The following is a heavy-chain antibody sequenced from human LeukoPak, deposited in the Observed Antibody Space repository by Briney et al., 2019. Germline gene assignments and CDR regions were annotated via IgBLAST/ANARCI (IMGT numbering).Heavy chain of an antibody. CDR1: GFSFSSHY. J-gene: IGHJ4*02. Sequence: GGSLRLSCAASGFSFSSHYINWVRQAPGKGLEWVSAITGGSSSTYYADSVKGRFAVSRDNSKNTLYLQMDSLRVEDTAVYYCARRYCGDDCYPYYFDYWGQGTLVTVSS. CDR3: ARRYCGDDCYPYYFDY. D-gene: IGHD2-21*02. V-gene: IGHV3-23*01. CDR2: ITGGSSST.